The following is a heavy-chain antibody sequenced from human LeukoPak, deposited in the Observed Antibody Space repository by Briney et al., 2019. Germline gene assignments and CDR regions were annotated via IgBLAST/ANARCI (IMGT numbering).Heavy chain of an antibody. D-gene: IGHD5-12*01. J-gene: IGHJ4*02. Sequence: PGGSLRLSCAASGFTLSENNVHWVRQAPGKGLEWVALISNDGNSKDYADSVKGRFTLSGDNSKTTVYLRMNSLRAEDTAVYYCARDRSGFYSIDQWGQGTLVTVSP. CDR2: ISNDGNSK. CDR1: GFTLSENN. V-gene: IGHV3-30-3*01. CDR3: ARDRSGFYSIDQ.